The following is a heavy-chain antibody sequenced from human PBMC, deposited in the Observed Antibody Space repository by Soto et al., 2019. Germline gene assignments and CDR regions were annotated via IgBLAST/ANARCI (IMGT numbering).Heavy chain of an antibody. J-gene: IGHJ6*03. CDR1: GFTFGDYA. CDR2: IRSKAYGGTT. Sequence: GGSLRLSCTASGFTFGDYAMSWFRQAPGKGLEWVGFIRSKAYGGTTEYAASVKGRFTISRDDSKSIAYLQMNSLKTEDTAVYYCTREEVPTVTTRNYYYMDVWGKGTTVTVSS. D-gene: IGHD4-17*01. V-gene: IGHV3-49*03. CDR3: TREEVPTVTTRNYYYMDV.